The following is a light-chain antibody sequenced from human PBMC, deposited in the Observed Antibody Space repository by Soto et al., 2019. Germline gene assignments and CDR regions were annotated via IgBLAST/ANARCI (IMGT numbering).Light chain of an antibody. Sequence: DIQMTQSPSSLSASVGDRVTITCRASQGISNYVAWFQQKPGEAPKSLIYAASNLQSGVPSKFSGSGSGTDFTLTISSLQPEDFGTYYCQQYSSYPRTFGQGTKVEIK. CDR2: AAS. CDR1: QGISNY. CDR3: QQYSSYPRT. V-gene: IGKV1-16*02. J-gene: IGKJ1*01.